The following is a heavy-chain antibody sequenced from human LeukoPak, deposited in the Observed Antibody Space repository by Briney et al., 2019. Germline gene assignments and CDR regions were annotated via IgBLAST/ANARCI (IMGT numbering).Heavy chain of an antibody. CDR3: ARRVGWSGYYFFDP. CDR2: IYYSGST. V-gene: IGHV4-59*01. Sequence: PSETLSLTCTVSGGSISSYHWSWIRQPPGKGLEWIGYIYYSGSTNYNPSLKSRVTISVDTSKNQFSLKLSSVTAADTAVYYCARRVGWSGYYFFDPWGQGTLVTVSS. J-gene: IGHJ5*02. CDR1: GGSISSYH. D-gene: IGHD3-3*01.